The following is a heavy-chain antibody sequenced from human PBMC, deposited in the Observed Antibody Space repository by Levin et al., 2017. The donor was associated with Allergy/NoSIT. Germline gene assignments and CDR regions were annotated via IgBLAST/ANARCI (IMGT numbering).Heavy chain of an antibody. CDR2: IIPIFGTA. CDR1: GGTFSSYA. D-gene: IGHD3-10*01. J-gene: IGHJ4*02. V-gene: IGHV1-69*13. Sequence: ASVKVSCKASGGTFSSYAISWVRQAPGQGLEWMGGIIPIFGTANYAQKFQGRVTITADESTSTAYMELSSLRSEDTAVYYCARARDYYGSGSRFDYWGQGTLVTVSS. CDR3: ARARDYYGSGSRFDY.